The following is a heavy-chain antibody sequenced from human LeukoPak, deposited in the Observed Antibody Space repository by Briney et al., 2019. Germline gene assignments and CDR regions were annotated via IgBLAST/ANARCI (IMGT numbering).Heavy chain of an antibody. V-gene: IGHV4-34*01. D-gene: IGHD3-16*02. CDR1: GGSFSGYY. CDR3: ARGRPPSFFDY. CDR2: INHSGIT. J-gene: IGHJ4*02. Sequence: SETLSLTCDVSGGSFSGYYWTWIRQPPGKGLEWIGEINHSGITNYNPFLKSRVTISLDTSKNQFSLRLTSVTAADTAVYYCARGRPPSFFDYWGQGTLVTVSS.